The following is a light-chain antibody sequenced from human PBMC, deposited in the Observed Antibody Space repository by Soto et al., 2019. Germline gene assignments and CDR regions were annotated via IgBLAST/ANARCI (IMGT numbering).Light chain of an antibody. CDR2: DVS. J-gene: IGLJ1*01. CDR1: SSDVGGYNY. V-gene: IGLV2-14*03. CDR3: NSYTTRNSRPLV. Sequence: QSALTQPASVSGSPGQSINISCTGTSSDVGGYNYVSWYQHHPGKAPKLIIYDVSNRPSGVSNPFSGSKSGNTASLTISGLQPEAEADYYCNSYTTRNSRPLVFGTGTKLTVL.